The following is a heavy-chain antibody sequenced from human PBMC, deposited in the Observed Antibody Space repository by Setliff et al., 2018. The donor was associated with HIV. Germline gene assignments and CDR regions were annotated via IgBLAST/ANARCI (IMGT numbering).Heavy chain of an antibody. J-gene: IGHJ4*02. CDR2: IYHTGTT. Sequence: SETLSLTCTVSGGSISSSDYFWVWIRQPPGKGLEWIGSIYHTGTTSYNRSLQSRVTISVDTSKNHFSLKVNSVTASDTAVYYCTRRAHGRQEPLWDQGTLVTVSS. CDR1: GGSISSSDYF. CDR3: TRRAHGRQEPL. V-gene: IGHV4-39*02.